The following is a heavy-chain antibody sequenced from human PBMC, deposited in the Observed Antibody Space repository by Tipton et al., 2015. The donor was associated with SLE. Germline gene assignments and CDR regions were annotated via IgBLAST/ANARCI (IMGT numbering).Heavy chain of an antibody. CDR2: ISYSGAT. CDR3: ARLTPWGYDY. Sequence: TLSLTCTVSGDTIDGNTYFWDWIRQPPGKGLMLIGSISYSGATSYNPSLKGRVTISVDTSKNQFSLSLISVTAADTAVYYCARLTPWGYDYWGPGMLVTVSS. J-gene: IGHJ4*02. D-gene: IGHD7-27*01. CDR1: GDTIDGNTYF. V-gene: IGHV4-39*07.